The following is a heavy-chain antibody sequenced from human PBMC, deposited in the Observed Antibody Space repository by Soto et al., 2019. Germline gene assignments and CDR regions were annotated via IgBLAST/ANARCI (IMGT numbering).Heavy chain of an antibody. CDR1: DASVWSDSYF. V-gene: IGHV4-61*01. CDR2: ISHTGDT. D-gene: IGHD1-26*01. J-gene: IGHJ4*02. CDR3: ARIVVGVTVDL. Sequence: QVQLRESGPGLLKPSETLSLTCTVSDASVWSDSYFWTWIRQPPGKGLEWIAYISHTGDTNYNPSLKSRVTISIDPSRNQFSLTVTSVTAAATAVYFCARIVVGVTVDLWGQGSLVTVSS.